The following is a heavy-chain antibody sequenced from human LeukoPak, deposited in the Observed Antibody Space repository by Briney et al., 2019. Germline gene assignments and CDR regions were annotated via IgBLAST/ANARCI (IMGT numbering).Heavy chain of an antibody. J-gene: IGHJ3*02. V-gene: IGHV3-11*01. CDR3: AKVSSSWYFGAFDI. Sequence: PGGSLRLSCAASGFTFSDYYMSWIRQAPGKGLEWVSYISSSGSTIYYADSVKGRFTISRDNAKNSLYLQMNSLRAEDTALYYCAKVSSSWYFGAFDIWGQGTMVTVSS. CDR2: ISSSGSTI. D-gene: IGHD6-13*01. CDR1: GFTFSDYY.